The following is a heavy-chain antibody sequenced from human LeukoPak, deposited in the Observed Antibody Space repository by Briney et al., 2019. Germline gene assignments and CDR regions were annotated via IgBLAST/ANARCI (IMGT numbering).Heavy chain of an antibody. CDR2: ISWNSGSI. V-gene: IGHV3-9*01. Sequence: GGSLRLSCAASGFTFDDYAMHWVRQAPGKGLEWVSGISWNSGSIGYADSVKGRFTISRDNAKNSLYLQMNSLRAEDTALYYCAKDKAPLADTLDYWGQGTLVTVSS. J-gene: IGHJ4*02. CDR3: AKDKAPLADTLDY. CDR1: GFTFDDYA. D-gene: IGHD6-19*01.